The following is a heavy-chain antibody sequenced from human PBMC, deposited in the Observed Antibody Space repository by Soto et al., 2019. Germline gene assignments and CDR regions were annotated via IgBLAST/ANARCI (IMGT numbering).Heavy chain of an antibody. Sequence: GVVRRSCADSGFPCSRNTIIWVRQAPGKGLEWVSVMSGSGGSTYYADSVTGRFTISRDNSKNTLYLQMNSLRAEDTAVYYCAKGYREYSSSWFDYCGQGTLVTVS. CDR2: MSGSGGST. CDR3: AKGYREYSSSWFDY. J-gene: IGHJ4*02. CDR1: GFPCSRNT. D-gene: IGHD6-13*01. V-gene: IGHV3-23*01.